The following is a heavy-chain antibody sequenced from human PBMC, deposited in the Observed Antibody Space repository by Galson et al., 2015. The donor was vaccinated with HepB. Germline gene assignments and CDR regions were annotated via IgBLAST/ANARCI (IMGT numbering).Heavy chain of an antibody. Sequence: ESLSLTCTVSGGSITTYYWSWIRQPAGKGLEWIGRIYTSGSTIYNPSLRSRVTMSVDTSKNQFSLNLSSVTAADTAVYFCARTVVSGARGAFDIWGQGTMVTVSS. CDR2: IYTSGST. CDR1: GGSITTYY. D-gene: IGHD2-2*01. J-gene: IGHJ3*02. CDR3: ARTVVSGARGAFDI. V-gene: IGHV4-4*07.